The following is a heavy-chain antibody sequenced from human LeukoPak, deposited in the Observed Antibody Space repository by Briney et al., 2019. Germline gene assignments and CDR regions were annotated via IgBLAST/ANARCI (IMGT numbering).Heavy chain of an antibody. D-gene: IGHD1-26*01. V-gene: IGHV1-8*01. J-gene: IGHJ4*02. CDR3: ARGGPGAAYFDY. CDR2: MTPNSANT. Sequence: CMTPNSANTAYAPTFHGRVTMTRNTSITTAYMELSSLRSGATAVYYCARGGPGAAYFDYWGQGTLVTVSS.